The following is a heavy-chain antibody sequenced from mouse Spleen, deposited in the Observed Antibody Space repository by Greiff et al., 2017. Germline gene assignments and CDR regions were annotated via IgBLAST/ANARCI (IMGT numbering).Heavy chain of an antibody. Sequence: VQLQQSGAELVRPGASVTLSCKASGYTFTDYEMHWVKQTPVQGLEWIGAIDPETGGTAYNQKFKGKAILTADKSSSTAYMELHSLTSEDSAVYYCTREYCGSSFDYWGQGTTLTVSS. CDR2: IDPETGGT. CDR3: TREYCGSSFDY. CDR1: GYTFTDYE. V-gene: IGHV1-15*01. J-gene: IGHJ2*01. D-gene: IGHD1-1*01.